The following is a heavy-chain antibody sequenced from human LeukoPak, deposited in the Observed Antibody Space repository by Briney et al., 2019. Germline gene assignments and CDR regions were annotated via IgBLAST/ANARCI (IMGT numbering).Heavy chain of an antibody. V-gene: IGHV3-49*04. CDR3: TRLYFYGSGDFSRFDP. CDR1: GFTFSNAW. D-gene: IGHD3-10*01. J-gene: IGHJ5*02. CDR2: IRSKAYGGTT. Sequence: GGSLRLSCAASGFTFSNAWMSWVRQAPGKGLEWVGFIRSKAYGGTTEYAASVKGRFTISRDDSKSIAYLQMNSLKTGDTAVYYCTRLYFYGSGDFSRFDPWGQGTLVTVSS.